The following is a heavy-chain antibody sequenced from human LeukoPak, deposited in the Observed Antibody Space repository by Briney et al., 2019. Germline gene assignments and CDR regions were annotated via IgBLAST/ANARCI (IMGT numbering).Heavy chain of an antibody. CDR1: GFTFSSYA. D-gene: IGHD6-13*01. Sequence: GGSPRLSCAASGFTFSSYAMSWVRQAPGKGLEWVSAISGSGGSTYYADSVKGRFTISRDNSKNTLYLQVSSLRAEDTAVYCCAKGGRITAVLPFDYWGQGTLVTVSS. J-gene: IGHJ4*02. CDR3: AKGGRITAVLPFDY. CDR2: ISGSGGST. V-gene: IGHV3-23*01.